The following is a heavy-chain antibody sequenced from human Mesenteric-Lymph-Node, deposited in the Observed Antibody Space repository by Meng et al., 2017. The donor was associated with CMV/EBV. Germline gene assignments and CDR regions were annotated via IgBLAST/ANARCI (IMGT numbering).Heavy chain of an antibody. CDR1: GGSFSGYY. D-gene: IGHD3-9*01. CDR3: ARGSSYDILTGYFDY. CDR2: INHSGST. V-gene: IGHV4-34*01. Sequence: QVQFHQWGACWLKPSETLSVTCAVYGGSFSGYYWNWIRQSPEKGLEWIGEINHSGSTTYNPSFTSRIIISVDTSTNQISLNMSSVTAADTAVYYCARGSSYDILTGYFDYWGQGALVTVSS. J-gene: IGHJ4*02.